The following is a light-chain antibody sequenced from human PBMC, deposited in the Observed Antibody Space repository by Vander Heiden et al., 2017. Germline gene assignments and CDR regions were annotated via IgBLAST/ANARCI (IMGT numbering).Light chain of an antibody. Sequence: DIQMTQSPSSLSASVGDRVTITCQASQDISNYLNWYQHKPGKAPNLLSYDATSLETGVPSRFSGSGSGTDFTFTISSLQPEDIATYYCQQSNGLPYTFGQGTKLEIK. CDR2: DAT. CDR3: QQSNGLPYT. J-gene: IGKJ2*01. CDR1: QDISNY. V-gene: IGKV1-33*01.